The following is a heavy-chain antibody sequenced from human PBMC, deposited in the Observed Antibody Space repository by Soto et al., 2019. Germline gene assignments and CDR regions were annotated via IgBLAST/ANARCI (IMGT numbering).Heavy chain of an antibody. CDR3: ARGSSSWYGGAVAGTFDY. CDR2: IYHSGST. Sequence: SETLSLTCTVSGGSISSYYWSWIRQPPGKGLEWIGYIYHSGSTYYNPSLKSRVTISVDRSKNQFSLKLSSVTAADTAVYYCARGSSSWYGGAVAGTFDYWGQGTLVTVSS. CDR1: GGSISSYY. D-gene: IGHD6-13*01. J-gene: IGHJ4*02. V-gene: IGHV4-59*12.